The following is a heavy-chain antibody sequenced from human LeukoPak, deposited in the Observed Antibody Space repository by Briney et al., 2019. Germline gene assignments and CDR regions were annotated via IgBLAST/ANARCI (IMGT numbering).Heavy chain of an antibody. CDR1: GYTFTSYD. CDR2: MNTNSGNT. CDR3: ARGEGGDIVVVPAAGWGMDV. Sequence: ASVKVSCKASGYTFTSYDINLVRLATGQGLEWMGWMNTNSGNTGYAQKFQGRVTMTRNTSISTAYMELSSLRSEDTAVYYCARGEGGDIVVVPAAGWGMDVWGQGTTVTVSS. D-gene: IGHD2-2*01. V-gene: IGHV1-8*01. J-gene: IGHJ6*02.